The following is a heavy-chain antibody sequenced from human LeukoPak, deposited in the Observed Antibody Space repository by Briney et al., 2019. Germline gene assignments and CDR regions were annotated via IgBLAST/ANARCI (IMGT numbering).Heavy chain of an antibody. V-gene: IGHV3-23*01. CDR2: IIGSGTNT. CDR1: GLTFSSYG. CDR3: ARHLNRDF. J-gene: IGHJ4*02. Sequence: PGGSLRLSCAASGLTFSSYGISWVRQAPGKGLEWVSFIIGSGTNTYYADSVKGRFTISRDNSKNTLYLQMNSLRAEDTAVYYRARHLNRDFWGQGTLVTVSS.